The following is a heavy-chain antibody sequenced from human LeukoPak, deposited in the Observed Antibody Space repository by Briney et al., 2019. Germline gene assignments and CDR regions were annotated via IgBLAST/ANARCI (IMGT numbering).Heavy chain of an antibody. CDR2: ISPSGGST. V-gene: IGHV1-46*01. J-gene: IGHJ4*02. Sequence: ASVKVSCKAFGYTFTSNYMHWVRQAPGQGPEWMGVISPSGGSTTYAQKFQGRVTLTRDMSIRTAYMELSRLTSDDTAVYYCARGEPRVATIQLDLDYWGQGTLVTVSS. CDR3: ARGEPRVATIQLDLDY. D-gene: IGHD5-12*01. CDR1: GYTFTSNY.